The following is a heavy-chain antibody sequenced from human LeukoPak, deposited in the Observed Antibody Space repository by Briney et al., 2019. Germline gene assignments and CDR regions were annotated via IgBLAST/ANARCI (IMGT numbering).Heavy chain of an antibody. V-gene: IGHV4-34*01. Sequence: SETLSLTCAVYGGSFSGYYWSWIRQPPGKGLEWIGEINHSGSTNYNPSLKSRVTISVDTSKNQFSLKLSSVTAADMAVYYCASLTLGSGWYYFDYWGQGTLVTVSS. CDR3: ASLTLGSGWYYFDY. D-gene: IGHD3-22*01. CDR1: GGSFSGYY. CDR2: INHSGST. J-gene: IGHJ4*02.